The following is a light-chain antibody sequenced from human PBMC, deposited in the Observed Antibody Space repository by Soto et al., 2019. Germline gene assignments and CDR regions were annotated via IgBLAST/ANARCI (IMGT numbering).Light chain of an antibody. CDR3: CACADSYTFVL. V-gene: IGLV2-11*01. J-gene: IGLJ2*01. CDR1: NNDVGNSNY. Sequence: QSALTQPRSVSGSPGQSVTISGTGTNNDVGNSNYVSWYQQHPGKAPKLIIYDVTKRPSGVPDRFSGSKAGNTASLTISGLQTEDEVDYFCCACADSYTFVLFGGGTKLTVL. CDR2: DVT.